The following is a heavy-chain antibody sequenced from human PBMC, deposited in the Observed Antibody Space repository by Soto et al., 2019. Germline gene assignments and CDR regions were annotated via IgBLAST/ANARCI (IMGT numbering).Heavy chain of an antibody. D-gene: IGHD6-13*01. CDR1: GFTFNNAW. J-gene: IGHJ4*02. CDR3: TTGLGQQLVPFDY. CDR2: IKSKTDGGTT. Sequence: GGSLRLSCAASGFTFNNAWMSWVRQAPGKGLEWVGRIKSKTDGGTTDYAAPVKVRFTISRDDSKNMLYLQMNSLKTEDTAVYSCTTGLGQQLVPFDYWGQGTLVTVSS. V-gene: IGHV3-15*01.